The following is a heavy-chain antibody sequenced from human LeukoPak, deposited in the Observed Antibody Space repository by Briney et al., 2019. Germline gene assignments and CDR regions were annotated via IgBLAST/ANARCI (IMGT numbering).Heavy chain of an antibody. CDR1: GGSISSGDYY. CDR2: IYYSGSS. D-gene: IGHD6-13*01. Sequence: SETLSLTCTVSGGSISSGDYYWSWIRQPPGKGLEWIGYIYYSGSSYYNPSLKSRVTISVDTSKNQFSPKLSSVTAADTAVYYCARGYGVAAAGCYYGMDVWGQGTTVTVSS. CDR3: ARGYGVAAAGCYYGMDV. V-gene: IGHV4-30-4*01. J-gene: IGHJ6*02.